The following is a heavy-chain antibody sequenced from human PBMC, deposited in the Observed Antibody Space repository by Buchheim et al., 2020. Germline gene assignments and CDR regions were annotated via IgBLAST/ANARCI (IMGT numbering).Heavy chain of an antibody. D-gene: IGHD3-16*01. CDR3: ARLADYVWGSSSAPIDY. Sequence: QVQLQQWGAGLLKPSETLSLTCAVYGGSFSGYYWSWIRQPPGKGLEWIGEINHSGSTNYNPSLKSRVTISVDTSTHPFSLKLSSVTAADTAVYYCARLADYVWGSSSAPIDYWGQGTL. V-gene: IGHV4-34*01. J-gene: IGHJ4*02. CDR2: INHSGST. CDR1: GGSFSGYY.